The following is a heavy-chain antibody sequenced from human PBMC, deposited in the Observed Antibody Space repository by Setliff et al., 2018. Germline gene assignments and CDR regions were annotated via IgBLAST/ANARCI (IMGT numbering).Heavy chain of an antibody. D-gene: IGHD2-21*01. V-gene: IGHV1-18*01. CDR3: TTSRAQRFVLAADFDR. J-gene: IGHJ4*02. Sequence: ASVKVSCKTSGFNFITYGFSWVRQAPGQGLEWMGWISPYSGETNNAQKFQDRLSVTADTSSKTIYMELRSLTSDDTAVDFCTTSRAQRFVLAADFDRWGQGTQVTVAS. CDR1: GFNFITYG. CDR2: ISPYSGET.